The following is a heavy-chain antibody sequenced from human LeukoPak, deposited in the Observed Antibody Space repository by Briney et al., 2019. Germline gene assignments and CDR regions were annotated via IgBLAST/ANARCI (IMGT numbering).Heavy chain of an antibody. J-gene: IGHJ2*01. CDR3: ARVVGYYDSSGYLTDWYFDL. CDR1: GYTFTSYG. CDR2: IIPIFGTA. V-gene: IGHV1-69*13. D-gene: IGHD3-22*01. Sequence: SVKVSCKASGYTFTSYGISWVRQAPGQGLEWMGGIIPIFGTANYAQKFQGRVTITADESTSTAYMELSSLRSEDTAVYYCARVVGYYDSSGYLTDWYFDLWGRGTLVTASS.